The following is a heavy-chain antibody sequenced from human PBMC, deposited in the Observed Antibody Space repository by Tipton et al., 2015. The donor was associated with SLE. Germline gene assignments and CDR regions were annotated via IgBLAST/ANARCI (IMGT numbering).Heavy chain of an antibody. D-gene: IGHD6-13*01. CDR1: GYTLTELS. CDR3: STNKRLSSSWFDY. Sequence: QVQLVQSGPEVKKPGASVKVSCKVSGYTLTELSMHWVRQAPGKGLEWMGGFAPEDGETIYAQKFQGRVTMTEDTSTDTAYMELSSLRSEDSAVYYCSTNKRLSSSWFDYWGQGTLVTVSS. V-gene: IGHV1-24*01. CDR2: FAPEDGET. J-gene: IGHJ5*01.